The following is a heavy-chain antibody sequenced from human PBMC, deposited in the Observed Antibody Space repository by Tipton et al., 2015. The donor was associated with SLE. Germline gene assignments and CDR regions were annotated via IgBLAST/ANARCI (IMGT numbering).Heavy chain of an antibody. CDR2: IKQDGSET. CDR3: ARDGNDFWSGSTFLDY. Sequence: LSLTCAASGFTFSSYWMSWVRQAPGKGLEWVANIKQDGSETYYVDSVKGRFTISRDNAKNSLYLQMSSLRAEDTAVYYCARDGNDFWSGSTFLDYWGQGTLVTVSS. J-gene: IGHJ4*02. D-gene: IGHD3-3*01. CDR1: GFTFSSYW. V-gene: IGHV3-7*01.